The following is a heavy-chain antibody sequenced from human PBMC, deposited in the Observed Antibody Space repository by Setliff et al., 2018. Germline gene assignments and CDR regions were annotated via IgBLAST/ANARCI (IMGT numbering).Heavy chain of an antibody. CDR2: ISAYNGNI. J-gene: IGHJ4*02. V-gene: IGHV1-18*01. D-gene: IGHD1-26*01. Sequence: ASVKVSCKASGYTFTSYGISWVRQAPGQGLEWMGWISAYNGNIRYSRNFQGRVTITRDTSASTAYMELISLISEDTAIYYCARGDVYSGSYYHIDYWGQGTLVTVSS. CDR3: ARGDVYSGSYYHIDY. CDR1: GYTFTSYG.